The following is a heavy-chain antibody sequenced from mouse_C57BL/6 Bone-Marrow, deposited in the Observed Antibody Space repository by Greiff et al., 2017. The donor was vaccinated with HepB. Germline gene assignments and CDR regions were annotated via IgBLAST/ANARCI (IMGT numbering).Heavy chain of an antibody. J-gene: IGHJ2*01. Sequence: QVQLQQPGAELVKPGASVKVSCKASGYTFTSYWMHWVKKRPGQGLEWIGRIHPSDSDTNYNQKFKGKATLTVDTSSSKAYMQISSLTSEDSAVYYCALSTPDYFDHWGEGTTLAVSS. D-gene: IGHD6-1*01. CDR3: ALSTPDYFDH. CDR1: GYTFTSYW. V-gene: IGHV1-74*01. CDR2: IHPSDSDT.